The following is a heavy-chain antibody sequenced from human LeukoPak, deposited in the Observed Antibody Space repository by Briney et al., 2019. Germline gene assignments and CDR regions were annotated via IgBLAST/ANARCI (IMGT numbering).Heavy chain of an antibody. CDR3: AKDPGGDFWSGYSYYFDY. J-gene: IGHJ4*02. Sequence: GGSLRLSCTASGFIFSSFAMSWVRQAPGKGLEWVSAISGSGGSTYYADSVKGRFTISRDNSKNTLYLQMNSLRAEDTAVYYCAKDPGGDFWSGYSYYFDYWGQGTLVTVSS. V-gene: IGHV3-23*01. CDR2: ISGSGGST. CDR1: GFIFSSFA. D-gene: IGHD3-3*01.